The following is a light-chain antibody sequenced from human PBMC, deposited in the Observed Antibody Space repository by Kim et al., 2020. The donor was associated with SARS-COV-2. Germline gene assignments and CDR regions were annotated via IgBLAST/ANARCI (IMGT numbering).Light chain of an antibody. J-gene: IGKJ2*01. CDR2: AAY. Sequence: TSVGDSVTITCRASQRISSYLNWYQQKPGKAPNLLIYAAYSLQSGVPSMFSGSGSGTDFTLTISSLQPEDFATYYCQQSYNTPYTFGQGTKLEI. V-gene: IGKV1-39*01. CDR3: QQSYNTPYT. CDR1: QRISSY.